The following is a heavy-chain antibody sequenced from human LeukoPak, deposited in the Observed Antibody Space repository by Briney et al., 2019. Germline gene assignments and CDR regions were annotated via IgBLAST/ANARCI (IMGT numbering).Heavy chain of an antibody. CDR2: IWYDGSNK. Sequence: PGGSLRLSCAASGFTFSSYGMHWVRQAPGKGLEWVAVIWYDGSNKYYADSVKGRFTISRDNSKNTLYLQMNSLRAEDTAVDYYAKDRKIGRLGIIDYWAREPWSPSPQ. D-gene: IGHD7-27*01. CDR3: AKDRKIGRLGIIDY. CDR1: GFTFSSYG. V-gene: IGHV3-33*06. J-gene: IGHJ4*02.